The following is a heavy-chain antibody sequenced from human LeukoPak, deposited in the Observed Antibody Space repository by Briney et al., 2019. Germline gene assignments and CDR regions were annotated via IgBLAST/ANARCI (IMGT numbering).Heavy chain of an antibody. CDR3: ARHVTVTYDAFDL. D-gene: IGHD4-11*01. J-gene: IGHJ3*01. CDR2: VYYKGDT. Sequence: SETLSLTCSISGGSTTGYFWTWIRQPPGKGPEWIGYVYYKGDTSYSPSLDGRVSISVDTSMKQFSLKLNSVTAADTAVYYCARHVTVTYDAFDLWGQGTLVTVSS. CDR1: GGSTTGYF. V-gene: IGHV4-59*08.